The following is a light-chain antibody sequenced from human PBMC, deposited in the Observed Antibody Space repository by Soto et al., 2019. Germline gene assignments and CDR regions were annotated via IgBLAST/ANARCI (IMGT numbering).Light chain of an antibody. CDR3: QQSYNSPPLT. V-gene: IGKV1-39*01. J-gene: IGKJ4*01. Sequence: DIQMTQSPPSLSSSVGDRVTITCRASQSISSYLNWYQQRPGKAPKLLIYAASSLQSGVPSRFSGSGSGTDFTLNISSLQPEDFATYFCQQSYNSPPLTFGGGTKV. CDR2: AAS. CDR1: QSISSY.